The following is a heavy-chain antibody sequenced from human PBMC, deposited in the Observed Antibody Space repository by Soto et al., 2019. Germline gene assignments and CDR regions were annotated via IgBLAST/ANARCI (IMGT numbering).Heavy chain of an antibody. CDR1: GFTFSSYV. CDR2: ISGSGGST. J-gene: IGHJ4*02. V-gene: IGHV3-23*01. CDR3: AKFGLEMATIEGGDYFDY. Sequence: EVQLLESGGGLVQPGGSLRLSCAASGFTFSSYVMSWVRQAPGKGLEWVSAISGSGGSTYYADSVKGRFTISRDNSKNTLYLQMNSLRAEDTAVYYCAKFGLEMATIEGGDYFDYWGQGTLVTVSS. D-gene: IGHD3-16*01.